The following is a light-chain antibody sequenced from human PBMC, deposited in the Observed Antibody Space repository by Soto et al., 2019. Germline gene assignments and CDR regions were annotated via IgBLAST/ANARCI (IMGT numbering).Light chain of an antibody. CDR3: QQRYSRTIT. Sequence: DIQMTQSASSLSPSVGDRVTIACRASQSISIYLNWYQQKQGKALKXLIYAASSLQSGVPSRFSGSGSGTDLTINLSSLQPEDGATDDCQQRYSRTITFCQGTRLEIK. CDR2: AAS. CDR1: QSISIY. V-gene: IGKV1-39*01. J-gene: IGKJ5*01.